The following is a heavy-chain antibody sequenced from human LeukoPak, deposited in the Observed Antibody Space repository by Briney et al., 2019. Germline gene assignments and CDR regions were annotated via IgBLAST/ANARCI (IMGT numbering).Heavy chain of an antibody. Sequence: NAGGSLRLSCAASGFTFGDYYMSWIRQAPGKGLEWVSFISSSGSTIYYADSVKGRFTISRDNAKNSLYLQMNSLRAEDTAVYYCARADVVVVAATLYYYGMDVWGQGTTVTVSS. CDR2: ISSSGSTI. J-gene: IGHJ6*02. D-gene: IGHD2-15*01. CDR3: ARADVVVVAATLYYYGMDV. V-gene: IGHV3-11*01. CDR1: GFTFGDYY.